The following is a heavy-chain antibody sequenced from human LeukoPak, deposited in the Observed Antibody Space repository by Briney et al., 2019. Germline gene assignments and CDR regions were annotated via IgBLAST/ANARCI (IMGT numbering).Heavy chain of an antibody. CDR3: AELGITMIGGV. V-gene: IGHV3-23*01. CDR1: GFTFSNYA. D-gene: IGHD3-10*02. CDR2: ISGSGGTT. Sequence: PGGSLRLSCAASGFTFSNYAMHWVRQAPGKGLEWVSAISGSGGTTYYADSVKGRFTFSRDNSKHTLYLQMNSLRAGDTAVYYCAELGITMIGGVWGKGTTVTISS. J-gene: IGHJ6*04.